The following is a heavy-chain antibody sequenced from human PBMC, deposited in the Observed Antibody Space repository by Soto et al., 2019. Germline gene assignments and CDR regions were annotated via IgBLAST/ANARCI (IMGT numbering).Heavy chain of an antibody. D-gene: IGHD6-13*01. CDR3: AREAGYSSLDY. CDR2: IYNSGST. Sequence: QVQLQESGPGLVKPSETLSLTCTVSGGSVRSGSCYWNWIRQPPGKGLEWIGYIYNSGSTNYNPSLKSXXTXSXXTSKNPFSLKLNSLTAADTAVYYCAREAGYSSLDYWGQGTLVTVSS. CDR1: GGSVRSGSCY. J-gene: IGHJ4*02. V-gene: IGHV4-61*01.